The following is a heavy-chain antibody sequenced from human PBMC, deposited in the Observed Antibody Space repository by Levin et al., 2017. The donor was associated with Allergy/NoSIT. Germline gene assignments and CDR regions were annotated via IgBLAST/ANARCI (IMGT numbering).Heavy chain of an antibody. V-gene: IGHV4-59*01. CDR3: ARAVNIGVGLDT. Sequence: ESLKISCTVSGGSISSFYWNWIRQPPGKGLEWIGYMYYIGSTNYNPSLKSRVTISIDRSKNQFSLKLRSVTAADTAVYYCARAVNIGVGLDTWGQGTLVTVSS. CDR2: MYYIGST. J-gene: IGHJ5*02. CDR1: GGSISSFY. D-gene: IGHD6-19*01.